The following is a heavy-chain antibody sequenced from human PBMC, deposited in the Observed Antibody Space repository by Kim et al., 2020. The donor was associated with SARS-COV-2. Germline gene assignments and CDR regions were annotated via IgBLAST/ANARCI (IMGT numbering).Heavy chain of an antibody. Sequence: YYHPSLKSRLTISLATSKSQFSLNLNSVTAADTAIYYCARTHNYGDYYFDYWGQGTLVTVSS. CDR3: ARTHNYGDYYFDY. V-gene: IGHV4-31*02. J-gene: IGHJ4*02. D-gene: IGHD4-17*01.